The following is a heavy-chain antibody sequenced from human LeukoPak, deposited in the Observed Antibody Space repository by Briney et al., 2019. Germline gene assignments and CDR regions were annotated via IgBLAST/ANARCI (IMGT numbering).Heavy chain of an antibody. CDR1: GFTFSSYE. CDR3: ARAYCSSTSCYPPNY. V-gene: IGHV3-48*03. D-gene: IGHD2-2*01. Sequence: GGSLRLSCAASGFTFSSYEMNWVRQAPGKGLEWVSYISSSGSTIYYADSVKGRFTISRDNAKNSLYLQMNSLRAEDTAVYYCARAYCSSTSCYPPNYWGQGTLVTVSS. J-gene: IGHJ4*02. CDR2: ISSSGSTI.